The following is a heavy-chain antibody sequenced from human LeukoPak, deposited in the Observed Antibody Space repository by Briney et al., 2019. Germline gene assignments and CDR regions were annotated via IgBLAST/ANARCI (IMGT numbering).Heavy chain of an antibody. V-gene: IGHV4-59*01. D-gene: IGHD5-12*01. CDR1: GGSTNSYY. J-gene: IGHJ5*02. Sequence: SETLSLTCTVSGGSTNSYYWSWIRQSPGRGLEWIGYVAYSGSTNYNPSHKSRVTISLDTSKNQFSLKLSSVTAADTAVYYCARTVSGYYFNAWGPGTLVTVSS. CDR3: ARTVSGYYFNA. CDR2: VAYSGST.